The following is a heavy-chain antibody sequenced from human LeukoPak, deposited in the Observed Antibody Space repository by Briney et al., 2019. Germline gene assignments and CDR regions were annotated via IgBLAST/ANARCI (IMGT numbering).Heavy chain of an antibody. CDR2: ISSSGSTI. V-gene: IGHV3-11*01. CDR1: GFTFSDYY. CDR3: ARDLSSGWYRFDY. Sequence: GGSLRLSCAASGFTFSDYYMSWLRQAPGKGLEWVSYISSSGSTIYYADSVKGRFTISRDNAKNSLYLQMNSLRAEDTAVYYCARDLSSGWYRFDYWGQGTLVTVSS. J-gene: IGHJ4*02. D-gene: IGHD6-19*01.